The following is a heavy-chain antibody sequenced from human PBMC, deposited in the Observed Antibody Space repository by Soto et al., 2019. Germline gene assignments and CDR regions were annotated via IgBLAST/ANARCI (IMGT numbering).Heavy chain of an antibody. CDR1: GASVSTGY. V-gene: IGHV4-59*02. J-gene: IGHJ4*02. D-gene: IGHD1-26*01. CDR3: TRGLFSGSSYSGSSYYFDS. Sequence: PSETLSLTCTVSGASVSTGYWSWIRQPPGKGLEWIGFMYFGGSFNYNPSLTGRVTISVETSKNQFSMKLSSVTAADTAVYYCTRGLFSGSSYSGSSYYFDSWGPGTMVTVSS. CDR2: MYFGGSF.